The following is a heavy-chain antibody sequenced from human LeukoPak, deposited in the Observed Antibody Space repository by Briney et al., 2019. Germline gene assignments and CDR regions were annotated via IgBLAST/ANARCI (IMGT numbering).Heavy chain of an antibody. D-gene: IGHD1-14*01. J-gene: IGHJ4*02. V-gene: IGHV3-33*06. CDR2: IWYDGSNK. Sequence: PGGSLRLSCAASGFTFSSYGMHWVRQAPGKGLEWVAVIWYDGSNKYYADSVKGRFTISRDNSKNTLYLQMNSLRAEDTAVYYCAKNRRGDSFDYWGQGTLVTVSS. CDR1: GFTFSSYG. CDR3: AKNRRGDSFDY.